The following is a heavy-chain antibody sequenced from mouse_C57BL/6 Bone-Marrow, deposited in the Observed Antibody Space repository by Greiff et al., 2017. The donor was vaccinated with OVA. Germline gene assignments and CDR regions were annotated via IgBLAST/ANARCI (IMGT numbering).Heavy chain of an antibody. Sequence: EVKLQESGPGLVKPSQSLSLTCSVTGYSITSGYYWNWIRQFPGNKLEWMGYISYDGSNNYNPSLKNRISITRDTSKNQFFLKLNSVTTEDTATYYCARFDYDGDAMDYWGQGTSVTVSS. CDR1: GYSITSGYY. D-gene: IGHD2-4*01. J-gene: IGHJ4*01. CDR2: ISYDGSN. V-gene: IGHV3-6*01. CDR3: ARFDYDGDAMDY.